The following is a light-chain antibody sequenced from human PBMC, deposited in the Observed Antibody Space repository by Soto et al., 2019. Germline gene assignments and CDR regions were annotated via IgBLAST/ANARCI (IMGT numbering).Light chain of an antibody. CDR1: SSDVGGYNY. J-gene: IGLJ1*01. V-gene: IGLV2-11*01. CDR2: DVS. CDR3: CSYAGSYTYV. Sequence: SALTQPRSVSGAPGQSVTISCTGTSSDVGGYNYVSWYQQHPGKAPKLMVYDVSKRPSGVPDRFSGSKSGNTAALTISGLQAEDEADYYFCSYAGSYTYVFGAGTKLTVL.